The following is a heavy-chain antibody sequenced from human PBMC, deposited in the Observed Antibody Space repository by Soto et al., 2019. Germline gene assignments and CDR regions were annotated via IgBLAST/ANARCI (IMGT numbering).Heavy chain of an antibody. CDR3: AYGDSRGPIDY. V-gene: IGHV4-59*02. D-gene: IGHD4-17*01. CDR1: GASVSTYF. Sequence: PSETLSLTCTVSGASVSTYFWSWIRQPPGKGLEWIGYVYNTWNTNYNPSLESRVAVSVDTSKNQFSLKLSSVTAADTAVYYCAYGDSRGPIDYWGQGTLVTVSS. CDR2: VYNTWNT. J-gene: IGHJ4*02.